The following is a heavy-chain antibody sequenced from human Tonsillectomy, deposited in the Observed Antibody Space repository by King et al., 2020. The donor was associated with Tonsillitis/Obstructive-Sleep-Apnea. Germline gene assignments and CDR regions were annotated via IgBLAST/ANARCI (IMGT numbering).Heavy chain of an antibody. Sequence: VQLVESGGGVVQPGGSPRLSCAASGFTFDDYAMHWVRQAPGKSLEWVSVISGDGATTYYVDSVKGRFTISRDNSENSLYLQMSSLRTEDTALYYCAKDIREYCSSISCYFFDYWGQGTLVTVSS. D-gene: IGHD2-2*01. V-gene: IGHV3-43*02. CDR3: AKDIREYCSSISCYFFDY. CDR2: ISGDGATT. CDR1: GFTFDDYA. J-gene: IGHJ4*02.